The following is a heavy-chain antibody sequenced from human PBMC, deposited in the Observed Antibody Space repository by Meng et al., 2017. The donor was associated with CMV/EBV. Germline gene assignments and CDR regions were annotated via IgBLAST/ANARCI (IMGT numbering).Heavy chain of an antibody. J-gene: IGHJ5*02. CDR1: GGPISSSSYY. CDR3: ARGLAARRFDP. V-gene: IGHV4-39*01. CDR2: IYYSGST. Sequence: SETLSPPCTVSGGPISSSSYYWGWIRQPPGKGLEWIGSIYYSGSTYYNPSLKSRVTISVDTSKNQFSLKLSSVTAADTAVYYCARGLAARRFDPWGQGTLVTVSS. D-gene: IGHD6-6*01.